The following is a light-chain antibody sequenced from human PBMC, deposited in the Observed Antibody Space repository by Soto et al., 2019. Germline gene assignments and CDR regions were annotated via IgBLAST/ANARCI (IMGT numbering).Light chain of an antibody. CDR1: SSNIGSNH. CDR2: RSD. V-gene: IGLV1-44*01. CDR3: AAWDDSRYGVV. Sequence: QSVLPQSPSASGTPGQRVIIACSGSSSNIGSNHVNWYRHLPGAAPKLLIFRSDQRPSGVPDRFSGSKSGTTASLAISGLQSGDEADYYCAAWDDSRYGVVFGGGTKVTVL. J-gene: IGLJ2*01.